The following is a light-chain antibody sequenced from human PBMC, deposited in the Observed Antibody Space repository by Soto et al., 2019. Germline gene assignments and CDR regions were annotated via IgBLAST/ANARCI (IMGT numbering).Light chain of an antibody. Sequence: VMTQSPATLSVSPGERATLSCRASQSVSSNLAWYQQKPGQAPRLLIYGASSRATGIPDRFSGSGSGTDFTLTISRLEPEDFAVYYCQQYGSSLTFGGGTKVEIK. CDR1: QSVSSN. J-gene: IGKJ4*01. CDR3: QQYGSSLT. V-gene: IGKV3-20*01. CDR2: GAS.